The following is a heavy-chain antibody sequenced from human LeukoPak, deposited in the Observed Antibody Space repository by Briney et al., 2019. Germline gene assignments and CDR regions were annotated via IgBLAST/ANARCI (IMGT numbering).Heavy chain of an antibody. Sequence: SETLSLTCAVYGGSFSGYYWSWIRQPPGKGLEWIGEINHSGSTNYNPSLKSRVTISVDTSKNQFSLKLSSVTAADTAVYYCTRASGGYRLLDYWGQGTLVTVSS. J-gene: IGHJ4*02. CDR3: TRASGGYRLLDY. D-gene: IGHD5-12*01. V-gene: IGHV4-34*01. CDR2: INHSGST. CDR1: GGSFSGYY.